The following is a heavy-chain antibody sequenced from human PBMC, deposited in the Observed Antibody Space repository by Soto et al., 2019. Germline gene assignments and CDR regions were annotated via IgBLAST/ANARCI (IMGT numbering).Heavy chain of an antibody. J-gene: IGHJ4*02. CDR2: IYYSGST. CDR1: GGSISSYY. CDR3: AKSSIAAPGYFDY. Sequence: SETLSLTCTVSGGSISSYYWSWIRQPPGKGLEWIGYIYYSGSTNYNPSLKSRVTISVDTSKNQFSLKLSSVTAADTAVYYCAKSSIAAPGYFDYWGQGTLVTVSS. D-gene: IGHD6-6*01. V-gene: IGHV4-59*01.